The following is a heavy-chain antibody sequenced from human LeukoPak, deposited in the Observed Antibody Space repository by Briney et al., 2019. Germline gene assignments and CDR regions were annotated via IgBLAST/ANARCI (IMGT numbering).Heavy chain of an antibody. J-gene: IGHJ4*02. D-gene: IGHD5-12*01. CDR1: GGSISSSSFY. V-gene: IGHV4-39*01. CDR3: ARGTRGYGPETAFDY. Sequence: SETLSLTCTVSGGSISSSSFYWGWIRQPPGKGLEWIGTIYYSGSTYYNPSLKSRVTISVDTSKNQFSLKLTSVTAADTAVYYCARGTRGYGPETAFDYWGQGTLVTVSS. CDR2: IYYSGST.